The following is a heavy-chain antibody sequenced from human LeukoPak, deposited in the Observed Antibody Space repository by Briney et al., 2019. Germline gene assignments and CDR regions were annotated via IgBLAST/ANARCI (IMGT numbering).Heavy chain of an antibody. J-gene: IGHJ6*03. V-gene: IGHV1-69*05. CDR1: GGTFSSYA. CDR3: ARGAGVVAATRSYYYYTDV. Sequence: SSEKVSCKASGGTFSSYAISWVRQAPGQGLEWMEGIIPIFGTANYAQKFQGRVTITTDESTSTAYMELSSLRSEGTAVYYCARGAGVVAATRSYYYYTDVCGKGTTVTVSS. CDR2: IIPIFGTA. D-gene: IGHD2-15*01.